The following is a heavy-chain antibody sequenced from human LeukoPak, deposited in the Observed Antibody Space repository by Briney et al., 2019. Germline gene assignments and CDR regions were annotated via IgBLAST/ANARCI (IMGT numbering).Heavy chain of an antibody. V-gene: IGHV4-39*01. CDR2: VYYSGST. D-gene: IGHD1-26*01. CDR3: ARARSGKWGFDY. Sequence: SETLSLTCTVSGGSISSSSYNWGWIRQPPGKGLEWIGSVYYSGSTYYNPSLKSRVTMSVDTSKNQFSLKLSSVTAADTAVYYCARARSGKWGFDYWGQGTLVTVSS. J-gene: IGHJ4*02. CDR1: GGSISSSSYN.